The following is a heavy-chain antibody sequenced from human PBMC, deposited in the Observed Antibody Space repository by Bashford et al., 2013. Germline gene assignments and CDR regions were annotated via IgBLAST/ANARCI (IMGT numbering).Heavy chain of an antibody. CDR1: GFTFSNSW. D-gene: IGHD2-2*01. Sequence: GVLRLSCAASGFTFSNSWMHWVRQGPGKGLVWVSRIHSDGSITTYADSVKGRFTISRDNAKNTLYLQMNSLRGEDTAVYYCAKDPDYCSSTSCYFFNYYGMDVWGQGTTVTVSS. CDR3: AKDPDYCSSTSCYFFNYYGMDV. CDR2: IHSDGSIT. J-gene: IGHJ6*02. V-gene: IGHV3-74*01.